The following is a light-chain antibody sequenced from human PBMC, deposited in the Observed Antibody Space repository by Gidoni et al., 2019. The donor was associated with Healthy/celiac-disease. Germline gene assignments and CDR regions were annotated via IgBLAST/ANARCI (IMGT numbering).Light chain of an antibody. J-gene: IGLJ2*01. CDR3: QSYDSSLSGRVV. Sequence: QSVLTQPTSVSGAPGQRVTISCTGSRSHIGAGYDVHWYQQLPGTAPKLLIYGNSNRPSRVPDRFSGSKSGTSASLAITGLQAEDEADYYCQSYDSSLSGRVVFGGGTKLTVL. CDR1: RSHIGAGYD. CDR2: GNS. V-gene: IGLV1-40*01.